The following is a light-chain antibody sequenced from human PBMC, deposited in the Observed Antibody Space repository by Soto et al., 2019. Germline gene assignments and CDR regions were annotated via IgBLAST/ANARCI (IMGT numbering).Light chain of an antibody. Sequence: DIQMTQSPSSLSASVGDRVTITCRASQSISSYLNWYQQKPGKAPKLLIYAAPSLQSGVPSRFSGSGSGTEFTLTISSLQPDDFATYYCQQYNSYWTFGQGTKVDIK. CDR2: AAP. CDR3: QQYNSYWT. CDR1: QSISSY. V-gene: IGKV1-39*01. J-gene: IGKJ1*01.